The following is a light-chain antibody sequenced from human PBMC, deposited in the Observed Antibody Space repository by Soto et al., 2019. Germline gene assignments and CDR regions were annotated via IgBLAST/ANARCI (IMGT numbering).Light chain of an antibody. V-gene: IGKV3-11*01. CDR2: DAS. CDR3: QQRLHWPIT. CDR1: QPVGRF. J-gene: IGKJ5*01. Sequence: DIVLTQSPATLSLSPGDRVTLSCRASQPVGRFLSWYQHSPGQGPRLLVYDASNRATGVPARFSGSGSETDFTLTIISLEPEDFSVYYCQQRLHWPITFGQGTRLEIK.